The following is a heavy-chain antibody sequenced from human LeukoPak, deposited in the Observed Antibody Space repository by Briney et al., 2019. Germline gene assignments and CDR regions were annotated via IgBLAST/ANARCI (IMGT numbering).Heavy chain of an antibody. D-gene: IGHD6-13*01. J-gene: IGHJ4*02. CDR2: ISAYNGNT. CDR1: GYTFTNYG. V-gene: IGHV1-18*01. Sequence: GASVKVSCKASGYTFTNYGISWVRQAPGQGLEGMGWISAYNGNTNYAQKLQGRVTITTDTSTSTAYMERRSLRSDDTAVYYCARDLGTWYRDFDYWGQGTLVTVSS. CDR3: ARDLGTWYRDFDY.